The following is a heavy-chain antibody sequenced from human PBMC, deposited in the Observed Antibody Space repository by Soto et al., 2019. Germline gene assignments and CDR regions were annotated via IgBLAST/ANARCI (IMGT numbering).Heavy chain of an antibody. Sequence: SETLSLTGTVSGGSISSDYLNWIRQRPGKGLEWIGYVYHSWITKYDPSLKSRVTISVDTSKNQLSLKLSSVTAADTAMYSCARVLRGVINWFDLWGPGTLVTVSS. CDR2: VYHSWIT. V-gene: IGHV4-59*01. CDR3: ARVLRGVINWFDL. J-gene: IGHJ5*02. CDR1: GGSISSDY. D-gene: IGHD3-10*01.